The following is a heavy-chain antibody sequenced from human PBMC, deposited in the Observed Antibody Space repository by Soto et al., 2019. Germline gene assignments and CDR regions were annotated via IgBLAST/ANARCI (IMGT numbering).Heavy chain of an antibody. D-gene: IGHD4-17*01. CDR1: GLTFSTYA. J-gene: IGHJ4*02. CDR2: ISGSGGST. V-gene: IGHV3-23*01. CDR3: AKDMEATTGYYFDY. Sequence: GGSLSLSCAASGLTFSTYAMSWVRQAPGQGLEWVSAISGSGGSTYSADSVKGRFTISRDNSKNTLYLQMSSLRAEDTAVYYCAKDMEATTGYYFDYWGQGTLVTVSS.